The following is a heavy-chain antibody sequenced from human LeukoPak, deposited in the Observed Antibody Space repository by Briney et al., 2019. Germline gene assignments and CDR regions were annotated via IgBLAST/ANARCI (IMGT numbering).Heavy chain of an antibody. Sequence: PSETLSLTCTVSGGSISSSSYYWGWIRQPPGKGLEWIGSIYYSGSTYYNPSLKSRVTISVDTSKNQFSLKLSSVTAADTAVYYCARGPKRITIFGVVPTGKFDYWGQGTLVTVSS. CDR2: IYYSGST. J-gene: IGHJ4*02. D-gene: IGHD3-3*01. CDR1: GGSISSSSYY. V-gene: IGHV4-39*07. CDR3: ARGPKRITIFGVVPTGKFDY.